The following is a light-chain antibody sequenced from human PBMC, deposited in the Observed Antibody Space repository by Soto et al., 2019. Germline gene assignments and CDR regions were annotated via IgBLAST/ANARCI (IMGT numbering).Light chain of an antibody. CDR3: SSYTTNSTHV. J-gene: IGLJ1*01. CDR2: DVN. CDR1: SSDIGAYNF. Sequence: QSVLTQPASVSGSPGQSITISCTGTSSDIGAYNFVSWYQQHPGKVPKLMIFDVNRRPSGVSDRFSGSKSGNTASLTISGLQAEDEGDYYCSSYTTNSTHVFGSGTKLTVL. V-gene: IGLV2-14*03.